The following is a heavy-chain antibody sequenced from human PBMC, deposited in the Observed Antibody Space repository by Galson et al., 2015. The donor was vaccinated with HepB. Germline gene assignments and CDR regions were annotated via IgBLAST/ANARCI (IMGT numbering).Heavy chain of an antibody. CDR2: IKQDGSET. J-gene: IGHJ4*02. Sequence: SLRLSCAASGFSFTTFWMSWFRQPLGKGLEWVANIKQDGSETHYADSVKGRFTVFRDNGKMSVYLQMNSLRVEDTAVYYCARYHQSGPEDYWGRGTLVTVSS. CDR1: GFSFTTFW. D-gene: IGHD3-3*01. CDR3: ARYHQSGPEDY. V-gene: IGHV3-7*03.